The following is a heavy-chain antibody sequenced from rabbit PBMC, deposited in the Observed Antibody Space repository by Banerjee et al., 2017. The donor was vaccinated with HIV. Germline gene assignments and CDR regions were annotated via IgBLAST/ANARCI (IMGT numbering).Heavy chain of an antibody. CDR3: ARSGAGTDYGYGSKL. V-gene: IGHV1S40*01. CDR2: IPAGSSGST. J-gene: IGHJ4*01. Sequence: QSLEESGGDLVKPGASLTLTCTASGFSFSNSYWICWVRQAPGKGLEWIACIPAGSSGSTDYASWAKGRFTISKTSSTTVTLEMTSLTAADTATYFCARSGAGTDYGYGSKLWGPGTLVTVS. CDR1: GFSFSNSYW. D-gene: IGHD6-1*01.